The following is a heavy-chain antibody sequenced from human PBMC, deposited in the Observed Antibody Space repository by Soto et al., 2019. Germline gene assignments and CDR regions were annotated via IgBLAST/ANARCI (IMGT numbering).Heavy chain of an antibody. D-gene: IGHD2-21*02. CDR3: TRADSDVVILPDVRPLFDL. CDR1: GYDFFKYN. J-gene: IGHJ4*02. V-gene: IGHV1-46*01. CDR2: INPNGGYT. Sequence: QVQLVQSGAEVKKPGASVKVSCTTSGYDFFKYNMHWVRQAPGQGLEWMGVINPNGGYTRHAQKFKGRVIMTRDTSSKIVYMELSGLTSADTAMYYCTRADSDVVILPDVRPLFDLWGQGALVTVSS.